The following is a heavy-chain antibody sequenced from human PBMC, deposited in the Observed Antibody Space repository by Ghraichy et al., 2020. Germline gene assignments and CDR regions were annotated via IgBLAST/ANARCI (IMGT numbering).Heavy chain of an antibody. CDR3: ARGQGAFIVVVPAAIFLPDY. V-gene: IGHV3-11*01. CDR2: ISSSGSTI. Sequence: GGSLRLSCAASGFTFSDYYMSWIRQAPGKGLEWVSYISSSGSTIYYADSVKGRFTISRDNAKNSLYLQMNSLRAEDTAVYYCARGQGAFIVVVPAAIFLPDYWGQGTLVTVSS. J-gene: IGHJ4*02. D-gene: IGHD2-2*02. CDR1: GFTFSDYY.